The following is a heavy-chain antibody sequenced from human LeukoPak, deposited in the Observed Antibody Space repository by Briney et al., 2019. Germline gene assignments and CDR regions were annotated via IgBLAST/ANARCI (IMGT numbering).Heavy chain of an antibody. CDR2: INADEDRA. Sequence: GGSLRLSCAASGFTFSDYWMHWVRQAPGKGLVWVSHINADEDRAAYADSVKGRFTISRDNARNTLYLQMNSLRAEDTAVYYCAKDRSSGWSFFDYWGQGTLVTVSS. CDR1: GFTFSDYW. CDR3: AKDRSSGWSFFDY. J-gene: IGHJ4*02. V-gene: IGHV3-74*01. D-gene: IGHD6-19*01.